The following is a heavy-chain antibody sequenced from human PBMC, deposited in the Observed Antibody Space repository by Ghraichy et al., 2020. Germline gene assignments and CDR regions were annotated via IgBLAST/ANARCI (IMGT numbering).Heavy chain of an antibody. Sequence: GESLNISCKGSGYSFTSYWIGWVRQMPGKGLEWMGIIYPGDSDTRYSPSFQGQVTISADKSISTAYLQWSSLKASDTAMYYCARRGGYGGNPDDAFDIWGQGTMVTVSS. V-gene: IGHV5-51*01. CDR1: GYSFTSYW. D-gene: IGHD4-23*01. CDR3: ARRGGYGGNPDDAFDI. CDR2: IYPGDSDT. J-gene: IGHJ3*02.